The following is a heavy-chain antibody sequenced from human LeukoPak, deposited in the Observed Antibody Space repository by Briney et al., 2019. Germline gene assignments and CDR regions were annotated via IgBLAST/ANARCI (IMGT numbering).Heavy chain of an antibody. Sequence: GASVKVSCKASGYTFTSYGISWVRQAPGQGLEWLGWISADNGNADFAQKFQGRVTLTTDTSTSTVYMELRSLRSDDTAVYYCARGVGSAFDIWGQGTMVTVSS. V-gene: IGHV1-18*01. J-gene: IGHJ3*02. CDR2: ISADNGNA. CDR3: ARGVGSAFDI. CDR1: GYTFTSYG. D-gene: IGHD2-15*01.